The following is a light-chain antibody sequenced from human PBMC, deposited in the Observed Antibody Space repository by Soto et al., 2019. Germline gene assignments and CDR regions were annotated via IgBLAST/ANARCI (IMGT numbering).Light chain of an antibody. V-gene: IGKV3-20*01. J-gene: IGKJ2*01. CDR2: GSS. Sequence: EIVLTQSPGTLSLSPGERATLSCTASQSVSNNFLAWYQQKPGQAPRLLIFGSSSSATGIPDRFSASGSGTDFTLTITSLEPEDFAVYYCQQYGTSPYTFGQGTKLDI. CDR1: QSVSNNF. CDR3: QQYGTSPYT.